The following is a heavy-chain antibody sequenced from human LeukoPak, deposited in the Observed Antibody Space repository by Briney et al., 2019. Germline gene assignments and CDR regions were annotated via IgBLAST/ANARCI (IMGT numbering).Heavy chain of an antibody. Sequence: GGSLRLSCVASGFTLSSYWIHWVRQAPGKGLVWVSRISPDGSITNYADSLKGRFTISRDNAKNTVDLQMNSLRAEDTAVYYCARDSDSYSGYDEPVFDYWGQGTLVTVSS. CDR3: ARDSDSYSGYDEPVFDY. V-gene: IGHV3-74*01. J-gene: IGHJ4*02. CDR1: GFTLSSYW. D-gene: IGHD5-12*01. CDR2: ISPDGSIT.